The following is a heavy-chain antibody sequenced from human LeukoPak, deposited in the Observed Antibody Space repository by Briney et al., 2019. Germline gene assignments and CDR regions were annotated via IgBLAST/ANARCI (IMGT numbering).Heavy chain of an antibody. D-gene: IGHD2-15*01. CDR1: GYTFTSYD. V-gene: IGHV1-8*01. CDR2: MNPNSGNT. J-gene: IGHJ6*02. Sequence: ASVKVSCKASGYTFTSYDINWVRQATGQGLEWMGWMNPNSGNTGYAQKFQGRVTMTRNTSISTAYMELSSLRSEDTAVYYCARGPQSRLYCSGGSCYSGANYYYYGMDVWGQGTTVTVSS. CDR3: ARGPQSRLYCSGGSCYSGANYYYYGMDV.